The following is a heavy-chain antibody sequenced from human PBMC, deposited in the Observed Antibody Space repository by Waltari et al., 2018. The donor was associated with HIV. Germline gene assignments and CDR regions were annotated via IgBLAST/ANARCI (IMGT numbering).Heavy chain of an antibody. V-gene: IGHV3-11*01. Sequence: QVQLVESGGGLVKPGGSLTLSCAASGFTFSDYYMGWIRQAPGKGLEWLSYIGNGGTKIYYADSVKGRFTISRDNAKNSLYLQMDSLRVEDTAVYYCTRETLGRGYENDYWGQGTLVTVSS. D-gene: IGHD5-12*01. CDR2: IGNGGTKI. CDR1: GFTFSDYY. J-gene: IGHJ4*02. CDR3: TRETLGRGYENDY.